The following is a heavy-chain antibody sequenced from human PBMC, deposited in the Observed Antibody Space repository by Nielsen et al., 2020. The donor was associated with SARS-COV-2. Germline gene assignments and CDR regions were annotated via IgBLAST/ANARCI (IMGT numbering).Heavy chain of an antibody. CDR2: ISWNSGSI. J-gene: IGHJ3*02. Sequence: SLKISCAASGFTFDDYAMHWVRQAPGKGLEWVSGISWNSGSIGYAESVKGRFTISRDNAKNSLYLQMNSLRAEDTALYYCAKARRGGIAVAGSAFDIWGQGTMVTVSS. CDR1: GFTFDDYA. D-gene: IGHD6-19*01. V-gene: IGHV3-9*01. CDR3: AKARRGGIAVAGSAFDI.